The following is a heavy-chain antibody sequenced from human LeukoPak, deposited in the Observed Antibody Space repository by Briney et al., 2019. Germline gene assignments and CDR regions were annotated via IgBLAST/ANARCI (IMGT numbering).Heavy chain of an antibody. J-gene: IGHJ4*02. CDR2: IYHNGRT. D-gene: IGHD1-1*01. CDR3: ARGDDGIDY. Sequence: SETLSLTCTVSGGSISSGDYYWSWIRQPPGKGLEWIGYIYHNGRTYYNPSLESRVTISVDRSKNHFSLNLTSVTAADTAVYYCARGDDGIDYWGQGALVTVSS. V-gene: IGHV4-30-2*01. CDR1: GGSISSGDYY.